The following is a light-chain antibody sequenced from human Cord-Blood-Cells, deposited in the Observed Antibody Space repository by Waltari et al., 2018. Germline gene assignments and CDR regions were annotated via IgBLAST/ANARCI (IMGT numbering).Light chain of an antibody. CDR2: DVS. V-gene: IGLV2-14*01. Sequence: QSALTQPASVSGSPGQSITISCTGTSSDVGGYNYVYWYQQHPGKAPKLMIYDVSTRPSGVSNRFSGSKSANTASLTISGLQAEDEADYYCSSYTSSSTYVVFGGGTKLTVL. J-gene: IGLJ2*01. CDR3: SSYTSSSTYVV. CDR1: SSDVGGYNY.